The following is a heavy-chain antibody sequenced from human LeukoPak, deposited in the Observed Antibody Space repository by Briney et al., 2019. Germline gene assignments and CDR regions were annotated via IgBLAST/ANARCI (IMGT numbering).Heavy chain of an antibody. J-gene: IGHJ6*03. Sequence: ASVKVSCKASGGTFSSYAISWVRQAPGQGLEWMGGIIPIFGTANYAQKFQGRVTITADESTSTAYMELSSLRSEDTAVYYCARVHWTAAKIGYYYMDVWGKGTTVTVSS. D-gene: IGHD2-2*01. CDR1: GGTFSSYA. CDR3: ARVHWTAAKIGYYYMDV. V-gene: IGHV1-69*13. CDR2: IIPIFGTA.